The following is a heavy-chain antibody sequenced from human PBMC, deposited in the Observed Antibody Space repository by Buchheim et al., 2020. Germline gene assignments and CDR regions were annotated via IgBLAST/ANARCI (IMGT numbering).Heavy chain of an antibody. CDR3: ARDQTVAGPSTYDY. V-gene: IGHV3-74*01. CDR1: GLTFRRYW. Sequence: EVQLVESGGGLVQPGESLRLSCAVSGLTFRRYWMHWVRQVPGKGLLWVSRINPDETNILYADSVKGRFTISRDNTKNTLYLQMNNLRVEDTAVYYCARDQTVAGPSTYDYWGQG. CDR2: INPDETNI. J-gene: IGHJ4*02. D-gene: IGHD6-19*01.